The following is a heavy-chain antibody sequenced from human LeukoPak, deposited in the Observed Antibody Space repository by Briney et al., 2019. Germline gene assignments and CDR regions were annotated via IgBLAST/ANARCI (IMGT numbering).Heavy chain of an antibody. CDR2: IYYSGST. V-gene: IGHV4-39*01. J-gene: IGHJ4*02. CDR3: ARRGYCSSTSCYYSRGQNYYFDY. Sequence: SSETLSLTCTVSGGSISSSSYYWGWIRQPPGKGLEWIGSIYYSGSTYYNPSLKSRVTISVDTSKNQFSLKLSSVTAADTAVYYCARRGYCSSTSCYYSRGQNYYFDYWGQGTLVTVSS. CDR1: GGSISSSSYY. D-gene: IGHD2-2*01.